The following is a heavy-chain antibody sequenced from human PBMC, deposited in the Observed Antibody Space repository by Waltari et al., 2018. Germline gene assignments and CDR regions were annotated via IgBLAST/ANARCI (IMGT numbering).Heavy chain of an antibody. CDR1: GFTFSSYG. Sequence: QVQLVESGGGVVQPGRSLRLSCAASGFTFSSYGMHWVRQAPGKGLEWVSGISYDGSNKYYAYSVKARFTIARDNSKNLLYLQMNSLRAEDTAVYYCAIPYNWTYLIAYWRQGTLVTVSS. CDR3: AIPYNWTYLIAY. V-gene: IGHV3-30*03. J-gene: IGHJ4*02. D-gene: IGHD1-20*01. CDR2: ISYDGSNK.